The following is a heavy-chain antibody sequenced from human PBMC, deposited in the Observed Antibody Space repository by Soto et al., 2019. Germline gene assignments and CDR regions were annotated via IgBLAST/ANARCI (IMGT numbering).Heavy chain of an antibody. V-gene: IGHV3-30-3*01. Sequence: PGGSLRLSCAASGFTFSSYAMHWVRQAPGKGLEWVAVISYDGSNKYYADSVKGRFTISRDNSKNTLYLQMNSLRAEDTAVYYCARDPLAVERPYWGQGTLVTVSS. J-gene: IGHJ4*02. CDR1: GFTFSSYA. CDR3: ARDPLAVERPY. D-gene: IGHD6-19*01. CDR2: ISYDGSNK.